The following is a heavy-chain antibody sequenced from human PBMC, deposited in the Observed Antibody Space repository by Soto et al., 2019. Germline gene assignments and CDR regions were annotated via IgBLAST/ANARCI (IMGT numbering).Heavy chain of an antibody. J-gene: IGHJ6*02. CDR1: GGSFSGYY. CDR2: INHSGST. V-gene: IGHV4-34*01. D-gene: IGHD2-8*02. Sequence: SETLSLTCAVYGGSFSGYYWSWIRQPPGKGLEWIGEINHSGSTNYNPSLKSRVTISVDTSKNQFSLKLSSVTAADTAVYYCARDRVAYAYYYYYGMDVWGQGTTVTVSS. CDR3: ARDRVAYAYYYYYGMDV.